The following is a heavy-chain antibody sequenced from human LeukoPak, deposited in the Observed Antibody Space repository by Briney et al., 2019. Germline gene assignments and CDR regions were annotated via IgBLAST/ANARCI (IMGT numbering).Heavy chain of an antibody. CDR1: GYTFTSYY. V-gene: IGHV1-46*01. D-gene: IGHD5-18*01. CDR3: AREFAHVDTAMVFDY. Sequence: ASVKVSCKASGYTFTSYYIHWARQAPGQGLEWMGIINPSGGSTSYARKFQGRVTMTRDTSTSTVYMELSSLRSEDTAVYYCAREFAHVDTAMVFDYWGQGTLVTVSS. J-gene: IGHJ4*02. CDR2: INPSGGST.